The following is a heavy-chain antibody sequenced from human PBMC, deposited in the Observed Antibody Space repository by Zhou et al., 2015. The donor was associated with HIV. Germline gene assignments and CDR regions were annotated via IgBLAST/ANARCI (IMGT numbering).Heavy chain of an antibody. Sequence: QVQLVQSGAEVKKPGASVKVSCKASGYTFTSHDINWVRQAAGQGLEWMGWLSPGSGHTRYAQKFQARVTMTWDTSIRTAYLELSSLTSDDTAVYYCARGSGILGDYWGQGSLVTVSS. CDR1: GYTFTSHD. V-gene: IGHV1-8*01. CDR3: ARGSGILGDY. J-gene: IGHJ4*02. CDR2: LSPGSGHT. D-gene: IGHD3-16*01.